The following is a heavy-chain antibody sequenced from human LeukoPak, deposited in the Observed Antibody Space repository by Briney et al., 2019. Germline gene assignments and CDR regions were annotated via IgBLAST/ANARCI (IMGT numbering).Heavy chain of an antibody. Sequence: AASVKVSCKVSGYTLTELSMHWVRQAPGKGLEWMGGFDPEDGETIYAQKFQGRVTMTTDTSTSTAYMELRSLRSDDTAVYYCARDHLSIAARPADYWGQGTLVTVSS. CDR1: GYTLTELS. D-gene: IGHD6-6*01. CDR3: ARDHLSIAARPADY. V-gene: IGHV1-24*01. J-gene: IGHJ4*02. CDR2: FDPEDGET.